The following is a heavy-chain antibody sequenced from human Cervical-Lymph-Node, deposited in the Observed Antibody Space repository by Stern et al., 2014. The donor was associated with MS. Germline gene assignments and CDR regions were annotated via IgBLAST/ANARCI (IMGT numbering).Heavy chain of an antibody. CDR3: ARQRSGARFDN. CDR1: GYIFTNYC. CDR2: IYPGESAS. V-gene: IGHV5-51*01. D-gene: IGHD1-26*01. J-gene: IGHJ4*02. Sequence: VQLLQSGADVRKPGGSLKISCKSSGYIFTNYCIAWVRQMPGKGLEWMGVIYPGESASRYNPSFQGQVTISGDKSISTAFLQWTSLKASDSAIYYCARQRSGARFDNWGQGTRVTVSS.